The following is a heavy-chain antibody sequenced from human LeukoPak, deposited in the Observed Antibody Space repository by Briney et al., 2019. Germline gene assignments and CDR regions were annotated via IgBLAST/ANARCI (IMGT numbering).Heavy chain of an antibody. CDR3: ARDHIVVVPAAINAYAFDI. V-gene: IGHV4-30-4*08. Sequence: PSQTLSLTCTVSGGSISSGDYYWSWIRQPPGKGLEWIGYIYYSGSTYYNPSLKSRVTISVDTSKNQFSLKLSSVTAAGTAVYYCARDHIVVVPAAINAYAFDIWGQGTMVTVSS. D-gene: IGHD2-2*02. CDR2: IYYSGST. J-gene: IGHJ3*02. CDR1: GGSISSGDYY.